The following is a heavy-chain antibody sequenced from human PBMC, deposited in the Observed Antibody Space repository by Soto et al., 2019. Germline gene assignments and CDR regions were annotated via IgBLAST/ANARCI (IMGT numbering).Heavy chain of an antibody. V-gene: IGHV1-18*01. CDR3: ARDYYGAYVSGRRYYGMDV. D-gene: IGHD4-17*01. Sequence: QVQLVQSGAEVKKPGASVKVSCKASGYTFTSYGISWVRQAPGQGLEWMGWISAYNGNTNYAQKLQGRVTMTTDTXXSXAXXELRSLRSDDTAVYYCARDYYGAYVSGRRYYGMDVWGQGTTVTVSS. CDR2: ISAYNGNT. CDR1: GYTFTSYG. J-gene: IGHJ6*02.